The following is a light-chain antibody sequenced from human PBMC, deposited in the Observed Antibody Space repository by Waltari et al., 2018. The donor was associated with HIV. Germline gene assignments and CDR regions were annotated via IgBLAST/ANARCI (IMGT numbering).Light chain of an antibody. J-gene: IGLJ2*01. CDR3: CSYAGSRTLV. CDR1: SSDVGGYHY. Sequence: QSALTQPASVSGSPGQSITISCTGTSSDVGGYHYVSWYQQHPGKAPKLMIYDVSKRPSGVSNRCSGSKSGNTASLTISGLQAEDEADYYCCSYAGSRTLVFGGGTKLTVL. V-gene: IGLV2-23*02. CDR2: DVS.